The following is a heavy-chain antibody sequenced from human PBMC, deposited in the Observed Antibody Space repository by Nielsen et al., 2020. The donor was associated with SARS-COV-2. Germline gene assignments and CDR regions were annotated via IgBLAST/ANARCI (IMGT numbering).Heavy chain of an antibody. J-gene: IGHJ6*02. V-gene: IGHV1-18*01. Sequence: ASVKVSCKASGYTFTSYGISWVRQAPGQGLEWMGWISAYNGNTNYAQKLQGRVTMTTDTSTSTAYMELRSLRSDDTAVYYCARDPVSGSYGDYPGNYYGMDVWGQGTTVTVSS. CDR1: GYTFTSYG. CDR2: ISAYNGNT. D-gene: IGHD4-17*01. CDR3: ARDPVSGSYGDYPGNYYGMDV.